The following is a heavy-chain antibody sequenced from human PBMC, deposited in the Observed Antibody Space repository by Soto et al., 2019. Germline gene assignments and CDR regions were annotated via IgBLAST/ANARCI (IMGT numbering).Heavy chain of an antibody. CDR3: AGPLSRKEKQVQH. J-gene: IGHJ1*01. Sequence: SSETLSLTCTVSGGSISSRQYHWGWIRQPPGKDLEWIGSINYYGNTHYNPSLNSRLTISVDTSKDQVSLKLYSVTAADSAVNYCAGPLSRKEKQVQHWGQGTLVTVSS. CDR2: INYYGNT. CDR1: GGSISSRQYH. V-gene: IGHV4-39*01.